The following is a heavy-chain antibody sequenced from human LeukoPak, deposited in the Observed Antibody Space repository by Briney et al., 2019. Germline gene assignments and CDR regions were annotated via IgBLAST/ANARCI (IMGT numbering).Heavy chain of an antibody. J-gene: IGHJ5*02. CDR1: GGSISSYY. V-gene: IGHV4-4*07. D-gene: IGHD5-24*01. CDR3: ARDREMATIQNWFDP. CDR2: IYTSGST. Sequence: SETLSLTCTVSGGSISSYYWSWIRQPAGKGLEWIGRIYTSGSTNYNPSLKSRVTMSVDTSKNQFSLKLSSVTAADTAVYHCARDREMATIQNWFDPWGQGTLVTVSS.